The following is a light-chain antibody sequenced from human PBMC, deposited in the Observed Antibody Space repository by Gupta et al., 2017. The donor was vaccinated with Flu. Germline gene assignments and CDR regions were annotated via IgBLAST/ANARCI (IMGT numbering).Light chain of an antibody. CDR3: QQFNSYPLT. J-gene: IGKJ4*01. CDR2: AAS. Sequence: DIQLTQSPPLLSASTGDRVTITCRASQGINSYLAWYQQKPGKAPRLLIYAASTLQGGVPSRFSGSGSGTEFTLTITGLQPEDSATYYCQQFNSYPLTFGGGTRVEI. CDR1: QGINSY. V-gene: IGKV1-9*01.